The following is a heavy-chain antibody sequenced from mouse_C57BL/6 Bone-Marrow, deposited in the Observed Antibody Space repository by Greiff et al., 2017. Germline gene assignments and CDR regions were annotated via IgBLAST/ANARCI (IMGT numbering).Heavy chain of an antibody. CDR3: AHCVPGAY. CDR1: GYTFTSYT. J-gene: IGHJ3*01. CDR2: INPSSGYT. V-gene: IGHV1-4*01. Sequence: VQLQQSGAELARPGASVKMSCKASGYTFTSYTMHWVKQRPGQGLEWIGYINPSSGYTKYNQKFKDKATLTADKSSSTAYMQLSSLTSEDSAVYYCAHCVPGAYWGQGTLVTVSA.